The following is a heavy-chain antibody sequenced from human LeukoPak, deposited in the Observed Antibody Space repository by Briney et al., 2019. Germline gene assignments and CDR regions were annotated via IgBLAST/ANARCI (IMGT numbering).Heavy chain of an antibody. CDR1: GFIFSSYD. Sequence: GGSLRLSCAASGFIFSSYDMNWVRQAPGKGLEWVSFISSSGGTIYYADSVKGRFTISRDNAKKSLFLQMNSLRAEDTAVYYCARDPLSGSGTYWYFDYWGQGTLVTVSS. V-gene: IGHV3-48*03. J-gene: IGHJ4*02. CDR3: ARDPLSGSGTYWYFDY. CDR2: ISSSGGTI. D-gene: IGHD3-10*01.